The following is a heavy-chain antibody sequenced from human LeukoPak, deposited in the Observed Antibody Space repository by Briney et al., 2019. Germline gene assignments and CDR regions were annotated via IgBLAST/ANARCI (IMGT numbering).Heavy chain of an antibody. Sequence: SETLSLTCTVSGGSISSYYWSWIRQPPGKGLEWIGYIYYSGSTNYNPSLKSRVTISVDTSKNQFSLKLSSVTAADTAVYYCARTLAAAGLNWFDPWGQGTLVTVSS. CDR2: IYYSGST. D-gene: IGHD6-13*01. V-gene: IGHV4-59*08. J-gene: IGHJ5*02. CDR1: GGSISSYY. CDR3: ARTLAAAGLNWFDP.